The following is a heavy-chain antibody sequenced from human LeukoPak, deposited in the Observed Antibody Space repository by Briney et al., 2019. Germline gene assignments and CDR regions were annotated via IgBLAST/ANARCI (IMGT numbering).Heavy chain of an antibody. CDR3: AGGPMEPSMDY. CDR1: GGTFSSYA. Sequence: ASVKVPCKASGGTFSSYAISWVRQAPGQGLEWMGGIIPIFGTANYAQKFQGRVTITADESTSTAYMELSSLRSEDTAVYYCAGGPMEPSMDYWGQGTLVTVSS. D-gene: IGHD1-1*01. V-gene: IGHV1-69*13. J-gene: IGHJ4*02. CDR2: IIPIFGTA.